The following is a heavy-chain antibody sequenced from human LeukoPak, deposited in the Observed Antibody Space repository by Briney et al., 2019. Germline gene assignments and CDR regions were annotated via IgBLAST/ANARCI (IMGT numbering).Heavy chain of an antibody. J-gene: IGHJ6*03. CDR3: ARGPPRHYYYYYYMDV. V-gene: IGHV4-34*01. CDR1: VGSFSGYY. CDR2: INHSGST. Sequence: PSETLSLTCAVYVGSFSGYYWSWIRQPPGKGLEWIGEINHSGSTNYNPSLKSRVTISVDTSKNQFSLKLSSVTAADTAVYYCARGPPRHYYYYYYMDVWGKGTTVTVSS.